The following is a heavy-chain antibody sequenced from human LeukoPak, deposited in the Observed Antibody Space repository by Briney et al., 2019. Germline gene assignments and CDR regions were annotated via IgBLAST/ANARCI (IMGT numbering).Heavy chain of an antibody. CDR3: ARGGNDFWSGLGLDY. CDR2: INPSGGST. CDR1: GYTFTSYY. Sequence: ASVKVSCKASGYTFTSYYMHWVRQAPGQGLEWMGIINPSGGSTSYAQKFQGRVTMTRDTSTSTVYMELSSLRSEDTAVYYCARGGNDFWSGLGLDYWGQGTLVTASS. V-gene: IGHV1-46*03. D-gene: IGHD3-3*01. J-gene: IGHJ4*02.